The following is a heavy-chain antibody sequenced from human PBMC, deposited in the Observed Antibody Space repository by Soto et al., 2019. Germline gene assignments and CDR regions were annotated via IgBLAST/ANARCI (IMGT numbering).Heavy chain of an antibody. D-gene: IGHD3-22*01. CDR3: ARVVYYDSSGYYVSEFDY. V-gene: IGHV1-8*01. CDR1: GYTFTSYD. J-gene: IGHJ4*02. Sequence: GASVKVSCKASGYTFTSYDINWVRQATGQGLEWMGWMNPNSGNTGYAQKFQGRVTMTRNTSISTAYMELSSLRSEDTAVYYCARVVYYDSSGYYVSEFDYWGQGTLVTVSS. CDR2: MNPNSGNT.